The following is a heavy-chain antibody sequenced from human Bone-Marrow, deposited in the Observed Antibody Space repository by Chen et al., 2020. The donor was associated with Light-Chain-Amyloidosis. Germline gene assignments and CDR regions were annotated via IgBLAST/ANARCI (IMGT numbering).Heavy chain of an antibody. D-gene: IGHD3-9*01. Sequence: EVLLAESGGEVVQPGGSLRLSCTASGFSFSTYWMHWVRQSPGKGLVSVSRTDSAGTSTTYADSVKGRFTVSRDNTKNTMYLEMNSLRVEDTAVYYCARTTLRYLDYWGQGTLVTVSS. CDR3: ARTTLRYLDY. V-gene: IGHV3-74*01. CDR2: TDSAGTST. CDR1: GFSFSTYW. J-gene: IGHJ4*02.